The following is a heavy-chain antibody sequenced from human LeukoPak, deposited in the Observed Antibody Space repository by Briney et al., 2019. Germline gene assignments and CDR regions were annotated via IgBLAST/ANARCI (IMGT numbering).Heavy chain of an antibody. CDR2: ISYDGSNK. J-gene: IGHJ4*02. CDR3: ARDRKRLGATIDPY. CDR1: GFTFCSYA. Sequence: QAGGSLRLSCAASGFTFCSYAMHWVREAPGKGMEWVAVISYDGSNKYYADSVKGRFTISRDNSKNTLYLQMNSLRAEDTAVYYCARDRKRLGATIDPYWGQGTLVTVSS. V-gene: IGHV3-30-3*01. D-gene: IGHD1-26*01.